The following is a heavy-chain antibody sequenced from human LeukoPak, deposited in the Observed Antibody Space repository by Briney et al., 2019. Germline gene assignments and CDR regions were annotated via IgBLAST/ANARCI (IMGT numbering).Heavy chain of an antibody. Sequence: SETLSLTCTVSGGSISSYYWSWIRQPPGKGLEWIGYIYFSGDTNYNPSLKSRLTISVETSRNQFSLSLDSVTAADTAVYYCARDRGQLGRPYYYGMDVWGQGTTVTVSS. CDR2: IYFSGDT. V-gene: IGHV4-59*01. CDR3: ARDRGQLGRPYYYGMDV. J-gene: IGHJ6*02. CDR1: GGSISSYY. D-gene: IGHD3-10*01.